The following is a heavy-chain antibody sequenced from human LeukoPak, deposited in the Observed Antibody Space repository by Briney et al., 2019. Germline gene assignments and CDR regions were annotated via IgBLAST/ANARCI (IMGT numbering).Heavy chain of an antibody. CDR1: GCAFSDYY. V-gene: IGHV3-11*01. J-gene: IGHJ4*02. Sequence: PGGSLRLSCAGSGCAFSDYYMTWIRQAPGRGLEFISYISGSGNSIVYADSVKGRFTISRDNAKNSLYLQMNSLRDEDTAVYYCAREPRLAVYWGQGTLVTVSS. CDR3: AREPRLAVY. D-gene: IGHD6-19*01. CDR2: ISGSGNSI.